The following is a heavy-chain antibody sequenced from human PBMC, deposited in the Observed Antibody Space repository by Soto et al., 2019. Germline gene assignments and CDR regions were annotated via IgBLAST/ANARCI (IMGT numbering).Heavy chain of an antibody. V-gene: IGHV3-30*18. J-gene: IGHJ6*02. Sequence: QVQLVESGGGVVQPGRSLRLSCAASGFTFTTYAMHWVRQAPGKGLEWVAVISYDEINKYYADSVKGRFTIARDNSKNTMFMQMNSLRAEDTAVFYCAKARGGEYDPGSPYYYGMDVWGQGTTVTVSS. CDR2: ISYDEINK. D-gene: IGHD3-10*01. CDR1: GFTFTTYA. CDR3: AKARGGEYDPGSPYYYGMDV.